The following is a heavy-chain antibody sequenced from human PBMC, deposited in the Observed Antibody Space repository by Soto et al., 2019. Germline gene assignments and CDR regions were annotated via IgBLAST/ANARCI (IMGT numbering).Heavy chain of an antibody. V-gene: IGHV2-5*01. J-gene: IGHJ4*02. CDR2: IFWNDDE. D-gene: IGHD5-18*01. CDR1: GFSLTTIGVG. Sequence: QITLKESGPTLVKPTQTLTLTCTFSGFSLTTIGVGVGWIRQPPGKALEWLALIFWNDDERYSPSLKSRHTITKDTSKNQVVLTMTNMDPVDTATYCCVHTGYSYDPFGYWGRGTLVTVSS. CDR3: VHTGYSYDPFGY.